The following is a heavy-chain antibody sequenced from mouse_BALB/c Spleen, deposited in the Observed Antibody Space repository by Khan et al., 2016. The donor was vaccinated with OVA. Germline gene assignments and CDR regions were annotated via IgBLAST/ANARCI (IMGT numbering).Heavy chain of an antibody. V-gene: IGHV3-2*02. Sequence: EVQLQESGPGLVKPSQSLSLTCTVTGYSITSDYAWNWIRQFPGNKLEWMAYITYSGSTGYNPSLKSRISITRDTSKNQFFLQLNSVTTDDTATYYCARDYGSSYLFFDYWGQGTTLTVSS. CDR1: GYSITSDYA. CDR2: ITYSGST. D-gene: IGHD1-1*01. CDR3: ARDYGSSYLFFDY. J-gene: IGHJ2*01.